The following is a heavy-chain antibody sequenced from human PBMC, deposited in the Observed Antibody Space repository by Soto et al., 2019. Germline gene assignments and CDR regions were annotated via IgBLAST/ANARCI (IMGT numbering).Heavy chain of an antibody. D-gene: IGHD4-17*01. J-gene: IGHJ4*02. Sequence: QVQLVESGGGVVQPGRSLRLSCAASGFTFSSYAMHWVRQAPGKGLEWVAVISYDGSNKYYADSVKGRFTISRDNSKNPLYLQMNSLRAEDTAVYYCARDSYGDSSQPWGQGTLVTVSS. CDR2: ISYDGSNK. CDR3: ARDSYGDSSQP. V-gene: IGHV3-30-3*01. CDR1: GFTFSSYA.